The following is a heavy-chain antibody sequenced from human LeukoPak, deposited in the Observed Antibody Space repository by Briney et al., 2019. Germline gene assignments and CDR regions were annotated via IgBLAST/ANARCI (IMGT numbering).Heavy chain of an antibody. CDR2: MNPNSGNT. CDR3: ASGLRSEYDSSGYYYYYYYMDV. J-gene: IGHJ6*03. D-gene: IGHD3-22*01. CDR1: GYTFTSYD. V-gene: IGHV1-8*01. Sequence: ASVKVSCKASGYTFTSYDINWVRQATGQGLEWMGWMNPNSGNTGYAQKFQGRVTMTRNTSISTAYMELSSLRSEDTAVYYCASGLRSEYDSSGYYYYYYYMDVWGKGTTVTISS.